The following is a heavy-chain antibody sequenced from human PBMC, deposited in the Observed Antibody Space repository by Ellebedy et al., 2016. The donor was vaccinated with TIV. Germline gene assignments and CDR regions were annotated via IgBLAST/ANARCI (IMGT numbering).Heavy chain of an antibody. D-gene: IGHD4-23*01. J-gene: IGHJ4*02. CDR3: ARVGNYYGGNPSYYFDY. CDR1: GGTFSSYG. V-gene: IGHV1-69*10. Sequence: AASVKVSCKASGGTFSSYGISWVRQAPGQGLEWMGGIIPILGKANYAQKFQGRVTITADESTYTAYMELGSLRSEDTAVYYCARVGNYYGGNPSYYFDYWGQGTLVTVSS. CDR2: IIPILGKA.